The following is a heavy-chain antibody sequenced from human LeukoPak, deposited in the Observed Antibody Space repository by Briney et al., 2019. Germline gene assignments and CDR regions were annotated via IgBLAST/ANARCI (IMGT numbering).Heavy chain of an antibody. CDR3: ARVGSTDSPHAFDI. V-gene: IGHV3-74*01. CDR2: INSDGRMT. Sequence: PGGSLRVSCAASGFTFSSYWMDWVRQAPGKGLVWVSGINSDGRMTRYAESVKGRFTISRDNAKNTLYLQMNSLRAEDTSVYYCARVGSTDSPHAFDIWGQGTMVTVFS. J-gene: IGHJ3*02. CDR1: GFTFSSYW. D-gene: IGHD2-21*02.